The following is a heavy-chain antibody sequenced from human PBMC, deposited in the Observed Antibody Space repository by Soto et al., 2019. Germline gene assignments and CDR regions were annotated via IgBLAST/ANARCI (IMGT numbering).Heavy chain of an antibody. J-gene: IGHJ5*02. V-gene: IGHV3-21*01. Sequence: EVQLVESGGGLVKPGGSLRLSCAASGFTFSSYSMNWVRQAPGKGLEWVSSISSSSSYIYYADSVKGRFTISRDNAKNSLYLQMNSLRAEDTAVYYCARGWGSFGITGTPFDPWGQGTLVTVSS. CDR3: ARGWGSFGITGTPFDP. CDR2: ISSSSSYI. D-gene: IGHD1-20*01. CDR1: GFTFSSYS.